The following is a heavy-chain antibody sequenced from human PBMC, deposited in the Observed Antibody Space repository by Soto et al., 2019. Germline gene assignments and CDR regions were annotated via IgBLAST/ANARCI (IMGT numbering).Heavy chain of an antibody. CDR2: IRLSYSMI. D-gene: IGHD1-26*01. J-gene: IGHJ1*01. V-gene: IGHV3-48*03. Sequence: GGSLRLSCAASGFTYSSHKMNWVRQAPGKGLEWVSYIRLSYSMIFYADSVKGRFTICRDNAKNCLYLQMNNVRAEDTAVYYCAREPPIAGAILDKWGQGTRVTVSS. CDR1: GFTYSSHK. CDR3: AREPPIAGAILDK.